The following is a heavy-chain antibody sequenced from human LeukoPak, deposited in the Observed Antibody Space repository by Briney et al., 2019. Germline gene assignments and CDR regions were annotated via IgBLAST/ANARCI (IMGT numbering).Heavy chain of an antibody. D-gene: IGHD2-2*01. CDR1: GGSFSGYY. CDR3: ARAKRLKCSSTSCYLFDY. J-gene: IGHJ4*02. Sequence: PSETLSLTCAVYGGSFSGYYWSWIRHPPGKGLEWIGEINHSGSTNYNPSLKSRVTISVDTSKNQFSLKLSSVTAADTAVYYCARAKRLKCSSTSCYLFDYWGQGTLVTVSS. CDR2: INHSGST. V-gene: IGHV4-34*01.